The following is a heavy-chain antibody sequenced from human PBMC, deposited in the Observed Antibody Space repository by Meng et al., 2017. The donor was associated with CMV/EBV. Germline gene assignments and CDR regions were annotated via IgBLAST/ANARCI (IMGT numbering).Heavy chain of an antibody. CDR3: ARSLDTWGSPYY. Sequence: ASVKVSCKASGYRFITSDIMWVRQAPGQGLEWMGWISPYNGKRNYAQKIEGRVTLTTDTSTSTAYMELTNLRSADTAVYYCARSLDTWGSPYYWGQGTLVTVSS. CDR2: ISPYNGKR. J-gene: IGHJ4*02. V-gene: IGHV1-18*01. D-gene: IGHD1-26*01. CDR1: GYRFITSD.